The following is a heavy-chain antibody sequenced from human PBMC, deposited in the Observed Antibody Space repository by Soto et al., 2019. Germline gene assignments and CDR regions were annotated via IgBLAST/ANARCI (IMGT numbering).Heavy chain of an antibody. CDR3: ARDHYYDSSGYYDY. D-gene: IGHD3-22*01. CDR2: ISYDGSNK. J-gene: IGHJ4*02. CDR1: GFTFSSYA. Sequence: GGSLRLSCVASGFTFSSYAMHWVRQAPGKGLEWVTVISYDGSNKYYADSVKGRFTISRDNSKNTLFLQMNSLRAEDTAVYYCARDHYYDSSGYYDYWGQGALVTVSS. V-gene: IGHV3-30*14.